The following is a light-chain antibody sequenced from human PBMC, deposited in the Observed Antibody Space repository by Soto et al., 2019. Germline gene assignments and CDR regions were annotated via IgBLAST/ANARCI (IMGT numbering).Light chain of an antibody. CDR1: QGISSY. Sequence: IQMTQSPSTLSGSVGDRVTITCRASQGISSYLAWYQQKPGKAPKLLIYAASTLQSGVPSRFSGSGSGTDFTLTISCLQSEYFATYYCQQYYSYPSSFGPGTKVDIK. J-gene: IGKJ3*01. CDR3: QQYYSYPSS. CDR2: AAS. V-gene: IGKV1-8*01.